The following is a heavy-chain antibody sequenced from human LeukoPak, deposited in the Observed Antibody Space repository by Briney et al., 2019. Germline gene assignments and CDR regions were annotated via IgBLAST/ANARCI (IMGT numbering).Heavy chain of an antibody. CDR3: ARDSTGYSSSWEAFDI. CDR2: ISAYNGNT. J-gene: IGHJ3*02. Sequence: ASVKVSCKASGYTFTSYGISWVRQAPGQGLEWMGWISAYNGNTNYAQKLQGRVTMTTDTSTSTAYMELRSLRSDDTAVYYCARDSTGYSSSWEAFDIWGQGTMVTVSS. CDR1: GYTFTSYG. D-gene: IGHD6-13*01. V-gene: IGHV1-18*01.